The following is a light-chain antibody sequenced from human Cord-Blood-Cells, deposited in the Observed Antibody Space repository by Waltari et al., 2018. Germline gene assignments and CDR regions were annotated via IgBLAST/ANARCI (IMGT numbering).Light chain of an antibody. CDR3: QQSYSTPLT. CDR1: QSISSY. Sequence: DIQMTQSPFSLSASVGDRVTITCRASQSISSYLYWYQQKPGKAPKLLIYAASSLQSGVPSRFSGSGSGTDFTLTISSLQPEDFATYYCQQSYSTPLTVGGGTKVEIK. V-gene: IGKV1-39*01. CDR2: AAS. J-gene: IGKJ4*01.